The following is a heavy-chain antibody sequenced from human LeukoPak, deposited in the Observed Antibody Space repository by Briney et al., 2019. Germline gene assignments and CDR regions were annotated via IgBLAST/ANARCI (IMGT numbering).Heavy chain of an antibody. CDR1: GGSISSYY. CDR3: ARGVTIFGVVTGSLYYYYMDV. V-gene: IGHV4-59*01. Sequence: PSETLSLTYTVSGGSISSYYWRWIRQPPGKGLEWIGYIYYSGSTNYNPSLKSRVTISVDTSKNQFSLKLSTVTAADTAVYYCARGVTIFGVVTGSLYYYYMDVWGKGTTVTVSS. J-gene: IGHJ6*03. CDR2: IYYSGST. D-gene: IGHD3-3*01.